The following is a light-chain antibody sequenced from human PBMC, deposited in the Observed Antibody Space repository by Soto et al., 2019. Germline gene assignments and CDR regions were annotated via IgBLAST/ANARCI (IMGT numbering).Light chain of an antibody. J-gene: IGKJ2*01. Sequence: NVLTQSPATLSLSPGDEATLSCRASQSVGIYLAWYQQKPGQAPRLLIYDAFRRATGIPARFSGSGSGTDFTLTISSLEPEDFAMYYCLLYFSPDRYTFGPGTKVQIK. CDR3: LLYFSPDRYT. V-gene: IGKV3-11*01. CDR1: QSVGIY. CDR2: DAF.